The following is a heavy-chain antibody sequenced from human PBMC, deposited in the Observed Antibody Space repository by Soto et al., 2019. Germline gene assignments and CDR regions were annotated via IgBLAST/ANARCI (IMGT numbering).Heavy chain of an antibody. Sequence: QVQLVQSGAEVKKPGASVKVSCKASGYTFTSYGISWVRQAPGQGLEGMGWISAYNGNTNYAQKLQGRVTMTTDTSTSTAYMELRSLRSDDTAVYYCARDGESGYYDSSGYYYGEWWGQGTLVTVSS. D-gene: IGHD3-22*01. J-gene: IGHJ4*02. CDR1: GYTFTSYG. CDR2: ISAYNGNT. V-gene: IGHV1-18*01. CDR3: ARDGESGYYDSSGYYYGEW.